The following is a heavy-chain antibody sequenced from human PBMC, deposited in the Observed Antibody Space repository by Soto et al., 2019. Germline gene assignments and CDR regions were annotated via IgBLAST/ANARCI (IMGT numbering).Heavy chain of an antibody. D-gene: IGHD3-3*01. CDR2: IYYSGST. CDR3: ARGWHYDFWSGYPPFWFDP. CDR1: GGSISSYY. Sequence: SETLSLTCTVSGGSISSYYWSWIRQPPGKGLEWIGYIYYSGSTNYNPSLKSRVTISVDTSKNQFSLKLSSVTAADTAVYYCARGWHYDFWSGYPPFWFDPWGQGTLVTVSS. V-gene: IGHV4-59*01. J-gene: IGHJ5*02.